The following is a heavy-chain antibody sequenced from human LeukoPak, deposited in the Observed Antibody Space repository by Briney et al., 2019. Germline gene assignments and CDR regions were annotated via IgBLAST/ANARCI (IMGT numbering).Heavy chain of an antibody. Sequence: PSETLSLTCTVSGVSVSSYYWSWIRQPPGKGLERIGYIYYSGNTNYNPSLKSRVAISIDTSKNQFSLKLSSVTAADTAVYYCARSEYSAYDSNFDYWGQGTLVTVSS. D-gene: IGHD5-12*01. CDR2: IYYSGNT. CDR3: ARSEYSAYDSNFDY. V-gene: IGHV4-59*02. J-gene: IGHJ4*02. CDR1: GVSVSSYY.